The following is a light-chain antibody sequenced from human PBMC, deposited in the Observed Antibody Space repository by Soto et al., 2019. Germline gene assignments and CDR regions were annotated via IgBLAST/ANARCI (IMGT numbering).Light chain of an antibody. J-gene: IGLJ1*01. V-gene: IGLV2-14*01. CDR2: DVS. CDR1: SSDVGGYNY. CDR3: SSYTSSSALYV. Sequence: QSALTQPASVSGSPGQSITISCTGTSSDVGGYNYVSWYQQHPGKAPKLMIFDVSNRPSGVSNRFSGSKSGNTASLTISGRLAEDEAAYYCSSYTSSSALYVFGTGTKLTVL.